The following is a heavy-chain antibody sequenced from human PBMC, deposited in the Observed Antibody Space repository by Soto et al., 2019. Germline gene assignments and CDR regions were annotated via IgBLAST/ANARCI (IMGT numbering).Heavy chain of an antibody. J-gene: IGHJ5*02. D-gene: IGHD5-18*01. CDR3: ARAVDTAMALLEGYNWFDP. CDR1: GGSISSYY. V-gene: IGHV4-59*01. Sequence: QVQLQESGPGLVKPSETLSLTCTVSGGSISSYYWSWIRQPPGKVLEWIGYIYYSGSTNYNPSIKSRVTISVDTSKNQFSLKLSSVTAADTAVYYCARAVDTAMALLEGYNWFDPWGQGTLVTVSS. CDR2: IYYSGST.